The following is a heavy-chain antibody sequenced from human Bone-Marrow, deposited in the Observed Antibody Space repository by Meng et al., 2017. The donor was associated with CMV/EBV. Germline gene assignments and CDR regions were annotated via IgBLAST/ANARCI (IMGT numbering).Heavy chain of an antibody. CDR1: GYSFTSYW. V-gene: IGHV5-51*01. D-gene: IGHD3-16*01. CDR3: ARSDYDWLWGSGGLFAE. Sequence: KVSCKGSGYSFTSYWIGWVRQMPGKGLEWMGIIYPGDSDTRYSPSFQGQVTISADKSISTAYLQWSSLKASDTAMYYCARSDYDWLWGSGGLFAEWGQRKLVHLAS. J-gene: IGHJ4*02. CDR2: IYPGDSDT.